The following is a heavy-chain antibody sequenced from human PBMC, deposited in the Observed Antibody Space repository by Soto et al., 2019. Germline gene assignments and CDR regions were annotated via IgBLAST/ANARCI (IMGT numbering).Heavy chain of an antibody. CDR2: MNPNSGNT. CDR1: GYTFTSPD. V-gene: IGHV1-8*01. Sequence: GASVKVSCKASGYTFTSPDINWVRQATGQGLEWMGWMNPNSGNTGYVQKFQGRVMMTRDTSISTAYMELSSLRSEDTAIYYCARAPRSWQATEIWRWFDPWGQGTLVTVSS. J-gene: IGHJ5*02. CDR3: ARAPRSWQATEIWRWFDP. D-gene: IGHD3-3*01.